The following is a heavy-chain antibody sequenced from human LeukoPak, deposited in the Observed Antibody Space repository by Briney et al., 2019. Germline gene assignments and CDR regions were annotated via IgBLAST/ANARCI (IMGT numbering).Heavy chain of an antibody. D-gene: IGHD6-25*01. V-gene: IGHV1-8*01. CDR2: MNPNNDNA. CDR1: GYTFKNYD. J-gene: IGHJ3*01. Sequence: GASVKVSCKASGYTFKNYDINWVRQAPGQGLEWMAWMNPNNDNAGSAQKFRGRVTMTRDTSINTAYMELSSLRSDDTGVYYCARAAAGGDDPFDVWGQGSLIIVSS. CDR3: ARAAAGGDDPFDV.